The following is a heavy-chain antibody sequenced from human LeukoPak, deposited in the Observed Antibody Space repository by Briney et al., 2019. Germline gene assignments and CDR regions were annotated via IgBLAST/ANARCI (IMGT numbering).Heavy chain of an antibody. J-gene: IGHJ4*02. V-gene: IGHV3-15*01. D-gene: IGHD2-8*01. CDR2: IRSQSDGGTA. CDR3: TTGYGTIDF. Sequence: GGSLRLSCAVSRFTFSDAWMAWVRQAPGKGLEHVGRIRSQSDGGTADYAAPVKDRFTISRDDSNNMVYLYMNNLKIEDTAMYYCTTGYGTIDFWGQGTLVAVSP. CDR1: RFTFSDAW.